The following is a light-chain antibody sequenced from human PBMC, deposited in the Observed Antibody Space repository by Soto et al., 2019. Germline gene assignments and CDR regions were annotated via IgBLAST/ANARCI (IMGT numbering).Light chain of an antibody. CDR2: KAS. CDR3: QQYNSWLYT. CDR1: QSISSW. Sequence: DIQMTQSPSTLSASVGDRVTIACRASQSISSWLAWYQQKPGTAPKLLIYKASSLESGVPSRFSGSGSGTEFTLTISSLQPDDIATYYCQQYNSWLYTFGQGTKVDIK. V-gene: IGKV1-5*03. J-gene: IGKJ2*01.